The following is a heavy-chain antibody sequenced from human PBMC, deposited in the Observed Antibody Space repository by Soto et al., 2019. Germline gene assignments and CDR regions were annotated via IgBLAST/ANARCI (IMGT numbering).Heavy chain of an antibody. V-gene: IGHV4-59*01. CDR3: ARRRYFEWAFDY. CDR1: GGSISSYY. D-gene: IGHD3-9*01. Sequence: SETPSLTCTVSGGSISSYYWSWIRQPPGKGLEWIGYIHYSGNTNYNPSLKSRVSISVATSKNQFSLNLRSVTAADTAVYYCARRRYFEWAFDYWGQGMLVTVSS. J-gene: IGHJ4*02. CDR2: IHYSGNT.